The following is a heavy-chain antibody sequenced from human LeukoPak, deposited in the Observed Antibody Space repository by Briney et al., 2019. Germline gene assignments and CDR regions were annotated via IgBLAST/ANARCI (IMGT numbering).Heavy chain of an antibody. D-gene: IGHD1-26*01. CDR3: ARGEFKSGYYFDS. V-gene: IGHV4-34*01. J-gene: IGHJ4*02. CDR2: INHSGST. Sequence: SETLSLTCAVYGGSFSGYYWSWIRQPPGKGLEWIGEINHSGSTNYNPSLKSRVTMSVDTSKNQFSLKLSSVTAADTAVYYCARGEFKSGYYFDSWGQGSLVTVSS. CDR1: GGSFSGYY.